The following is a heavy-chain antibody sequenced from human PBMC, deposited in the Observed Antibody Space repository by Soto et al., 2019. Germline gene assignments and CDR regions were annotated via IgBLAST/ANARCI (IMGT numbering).Heavy chain of an antibody. Sequence: GGSLRLSCAASGFTFSSYGMHWVRQAPGKGLEWVAVIWYDGSNKYYADSVKGRFTISRDNSKNTLYLQMNSLRAEDTAVYYCARDSREYSSSSGWFDPWGQGTLVTVSS. CDR2: IWYDGSNK. V-gene: IGHV3-33*01. J-gene: IGHJ5*02. CDR1: GFTFSSYG. D-gene: IGHD6-6*01. CDR3: ARDSREYSSSSGWFDP.